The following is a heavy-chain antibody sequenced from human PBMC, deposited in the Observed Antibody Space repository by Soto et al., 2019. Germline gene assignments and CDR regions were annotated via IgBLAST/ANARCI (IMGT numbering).Heavy chain of an antibody. D-gene: IGHD3-10*01. CDR2: IIPVFGNT. J-gene: IGHJ6*02. Sequence: QLQLEQSGPEVKKPGSSVKVSCKASGRSFSSDGVSWVRQAPGQGLEWMGGIIPVFGNTKYVQRFQGRLTITADKSTSTVYMEMSSLSSEDTAVYFCARGQYYSSGSPATSYFYFGIDVWGQGTTVIVSS. CDR1: GRSFSSDG. V-gene: IGHV1-69*06. CDR3: ARGQYYSSGSPATSYFYFGIDV.